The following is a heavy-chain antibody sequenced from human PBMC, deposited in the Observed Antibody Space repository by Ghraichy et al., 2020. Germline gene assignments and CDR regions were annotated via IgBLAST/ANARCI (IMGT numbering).Heavy chain of an antibody. D-gene: IGHD4-17*01. CDR2: ISAYNGNT. CDR3: ARMNYGDYYYYGMDV. Sequence: ASVKVSCKASGYTFTSYGISWVRQAPGQGLEWMGWISAYNGNTNYAQKLQGRVTMTTDTSTSTAYMELRSLRSDDTAVYYCARMNYGDYYYYGMDVWGQGTTVTVSS. V-gene: IGHV1-18*01. J-gene: IGHJ6*02. CDR1: GYTFTSYG.